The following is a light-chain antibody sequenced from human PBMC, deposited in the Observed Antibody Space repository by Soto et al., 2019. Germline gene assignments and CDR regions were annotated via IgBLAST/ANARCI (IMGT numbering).Light chain of an antibody. CDR1: QGISTW. V-gene: IGKV1-12*01. J-gene: IGKJ5*01. CDR2: SAS. CDR3: QQSNTFPFT. Sequence: DIQMTQSPSSVSASVGDRVTITCRASQGISTWLAWYQQKPGRAPKLLIYSASSLQTGVPSRFSGSGSGTDFTLTISNLQPEDFATYYCQQSNTFPFTFGQGTRLETK.